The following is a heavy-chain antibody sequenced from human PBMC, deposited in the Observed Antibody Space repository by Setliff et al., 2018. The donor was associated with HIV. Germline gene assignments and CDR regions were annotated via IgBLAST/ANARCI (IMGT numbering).Heavy chain of an antibody. V-gene: IGHV1-2*02. Sequence: ASVKVSCKASGYTFTGYYMHWVRQAPGQGLEWMGWINPNSGGTNYAQKFQGRVTMTKDTSISTAYMELSRLRSDDTAVYYCARVGRNFVATMSADYYYYMDVWGKGTTVTVSS. CDR3: ARVGRNFVATMSADYYYYMDV. CDR1: GYTFTGYY. J-gene: IGHJ6*03. D-gene: IGHD5-12*01. CDR2: INPNSGGT.